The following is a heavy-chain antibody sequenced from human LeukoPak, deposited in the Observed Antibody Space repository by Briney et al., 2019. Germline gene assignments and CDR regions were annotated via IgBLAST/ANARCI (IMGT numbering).Heavy chain of an antibody. CDR2: IYTSGST. D-gene: IGHD6-13*01. J-gene: IGHJ4*02. CDR1: GGSISSYY. V-gene: IGHV4-4*07. Sequence: SETLSLTCTVSGGSISSYYWSWIRQPAGKGLEWIGRIYTSGSTNYNPSLKSRVTMSVDTSKNQFSPKLSPVTAADTAVYYCAREGSSWYYFDYWGQGTLVTVSS. CDR3: AREGSSWYYFDY.